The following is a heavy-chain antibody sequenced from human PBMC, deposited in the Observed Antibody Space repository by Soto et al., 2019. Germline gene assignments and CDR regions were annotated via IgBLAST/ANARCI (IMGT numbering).Heavy chain of an antibody. Sequence: QVQLQQWGAGLLKPSETLSLTCAVYGGSFSGYYWSWIRQPPGKGLEWIGEINHSGSTNYNPSLNSRVTISVDTSKNQFSLKLSSVTAADTAVYYCAREDIVVVVAATAFDIWGQGTMVTVSS. CDR2: INHSGST. CDR3: AREDIVVVVAATAFDI. CDR1: GGSFSGYY. J-gene: IGHJ3*02. D-gene: IGHD2-15*01. V-gene: IGHV4-34*01.